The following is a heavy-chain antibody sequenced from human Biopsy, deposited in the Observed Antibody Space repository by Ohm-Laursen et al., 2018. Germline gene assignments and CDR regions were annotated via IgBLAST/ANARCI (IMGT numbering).Heavy chain of an antibody. CDR1: GFTFSNYY. J-gene: IGHJ4*02. V-gene: IGHV3-74*01. D-gene: IGHD4-11*01. CDR3: ARGGFFAYSTFDY. Sequence: SLRLSCTASGFTFSNYYMHWVRHAPGTGLLWVSRIKRDGTTTDYAESVKGRFTISRDNAKNTLYLQMNSLRAEDTAVYYCARGGFFAYSTFDYWGQGALVTVSS. CDR2: IKRDGTTT.